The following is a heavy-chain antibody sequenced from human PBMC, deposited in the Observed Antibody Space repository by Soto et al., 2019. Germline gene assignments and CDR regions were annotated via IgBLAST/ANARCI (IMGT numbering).Heavy chain of an antibody. CDR2: ITFRGVT. D-gene: IGHD3-9*01. Sequence: QVLQHQWGSGLLRPSETLSLTCDVHGDSLSGYAWSWIRQPPGKGLEWIGEITFRGVTNYHPSLKSRLSMSVDTSKNRISLNVSSVTAADTALYFCARKLEASIRHVEWFSYKWFDPWGPGTLVTVSS. CDR1: GDSLSGYA. J-gene: IGHJ5*02. CDR3: ARKLEASIRHVEWFSYKWFDP. V-gene: IGHV4-34*01.